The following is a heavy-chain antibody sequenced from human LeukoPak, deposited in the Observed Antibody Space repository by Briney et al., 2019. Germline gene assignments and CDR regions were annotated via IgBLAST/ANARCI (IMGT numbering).Heavy chain of an antibody. CDR3: ARRGSDDAFDI. CDR2: IYLSGST. D-gene: IGHD3-10*01. Sequence: SETLSFTCTVSGGSTSSSNYYWGWIRQPPGKGLEWIGFIYLSGSTYYNPSLKSRVTISLDTSKNQFSLRLSSVTAADTAVYFCARRGSDDAFDIWGQGTMVTVSS. V-gene: IGHV4-39*01. CDR1: GGSTSSSNYY. J-gene: IGHJ3*02.